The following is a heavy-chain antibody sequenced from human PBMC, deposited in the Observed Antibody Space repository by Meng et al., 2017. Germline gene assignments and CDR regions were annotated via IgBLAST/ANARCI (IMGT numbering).Heavy chain of an antibody. D-gene: IGHD2-21*02. V-gene: IGHV4-34*01. Sequence: VPLQRSGDGFVEPPDTLFSTCAVHGGCFSGYYGRWIRQRPGKGLGWLGEINHRVSTNYNPSLKRRVTISVDTSKNQFSLKLSCVTGADTVVYSCARVGKVVTAPLTYWGQGTLVTVSS. J-gene: IGHJ4*02. CDR1: GGCFSGYY. CDR2: INHRVST. CDR3: ARVGKVVTAPLTY.